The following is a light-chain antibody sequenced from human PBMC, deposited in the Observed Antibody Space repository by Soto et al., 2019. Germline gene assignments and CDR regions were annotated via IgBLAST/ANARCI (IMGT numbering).Light chain of an antibody. CDR3: QQSYSVGMYT. CDR2: SAS. J-gene: IGKJ2*01. V-gene: IGKV1-39*01. CDR1: QSVTNN. Sequence: DIQMTQSPSSLSASVGDRVTITCRASQSVTNNLNWYQHKPGRAPKLLIYSASSLHSGVPSRFSGSGSGTDFTLTISSLQPEDFATYYCQQSYSVGMYTFGQGTKLEIK.